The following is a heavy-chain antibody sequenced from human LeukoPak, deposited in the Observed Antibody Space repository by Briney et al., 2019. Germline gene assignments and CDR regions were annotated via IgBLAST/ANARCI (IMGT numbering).Heavy chain of an antibody. V-gene: IGHV7-4-1*02. D-gene: IGHD3-16*01. J-gene: IGHJ4*02. Sequence: ASVQVSCKASGYTFTKYPMNWVRQAPGQGPEYMGWINTNTGSPVYAQDFIGRFVFSLDTSVSTAYLQISDLKAEDTAVYYCARARGTEWMDYWGQRTLVTVSS. CDR1: GYTFTKYP. CDR2: INTNTGSP. CDR3: ARARGTEWMDY.